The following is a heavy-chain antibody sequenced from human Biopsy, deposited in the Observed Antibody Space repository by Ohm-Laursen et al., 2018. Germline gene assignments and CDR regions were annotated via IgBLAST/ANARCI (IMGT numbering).Heavy chain of an antibody. V-gene: IGHV3-23*01. CDR3: AKYDYSSSPRRYFDP. D-gene: IGHD6-6*01. CDR2: LTGSGGST. Sequence: SLRLSCSASGFTFSSYAMSWVRQPPGKGLKWVSSLTGSGGSTYYADSVKGRFTISRDNSKNTLSLQMNSLRAEDTAVYYCAKYDYSSSPRRYFDPWGQGTLVTVSS. J-gene: IGHJ5*02. CDR1: GFTFSSYA.